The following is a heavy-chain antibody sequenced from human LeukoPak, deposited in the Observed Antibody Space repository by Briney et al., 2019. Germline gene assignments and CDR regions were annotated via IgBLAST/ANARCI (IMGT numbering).Heavy chain of an antibody. V-gene: IGHV3-48*03. CDR1: EFAFSVYE. D-gene: IGHD6-19*01. CDR2: ISSSGGTR. CDR3: TTLTVASSFDY. J-gene: IGHJ4*02. Sequence: GGSLRLSCAASEFAFSVYEMYWVRQAPGKGLEWVSYISSSGGTRYYADSVKGRFTISRDNAKNSLYLQMNSLRAEDTAVYYCTTLTVASSFDYWGQGALVAVSS.